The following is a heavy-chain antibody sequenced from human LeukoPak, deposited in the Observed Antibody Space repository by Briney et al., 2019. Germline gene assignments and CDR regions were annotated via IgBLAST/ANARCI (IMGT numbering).Heavy chain of an antibody. CDR1: GFTVSSNY. CDR3: ARDRGNGWYYFDY. J-gene: IGHJ4*02. Sequence: GGSLRLSCAASGFTVSSNYMSWVRQAPGKGLEWVSVIYSGGSTYYADSVKGRFTISRDNSKNTLYLQTNSLRAEDTAVYYCARDRGNGWYYFDYWGQGTLVTVSS. V-gene: IGHV3-53*01. CDR2: IYSGGST. D-gene: IGHD6-19*01.